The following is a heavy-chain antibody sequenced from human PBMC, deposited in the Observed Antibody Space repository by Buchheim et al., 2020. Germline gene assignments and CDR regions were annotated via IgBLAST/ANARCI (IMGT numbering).Heavy chain of an antibody. V-gene: IGHV3-7*01. CDR1: GFTFSSYW. J-gene: IGHJ4*02. CDR3: AREWPGCSYGYGCFDY. D-gene: IGHD5-18*01. Sequence: EVQLVESGGGLVQPGGSLRLSCAASGFTFSSYWMSWVRQAPGKGLEWVANIKQDGSEKYYVDSVKGRFTISRDNAKNSLYLQMNSLRAEDTAVYYCAREWPGCSYGYGCFDYWGQGTL. CDR2: IKQDGSEK.